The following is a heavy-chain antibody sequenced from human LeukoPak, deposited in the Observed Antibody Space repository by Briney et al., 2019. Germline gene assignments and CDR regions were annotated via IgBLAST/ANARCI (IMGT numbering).Heavy chain of an antibody. CDR2: IKSKTDGGTT. V-gene: IGHV3-15*01. J-gene: IGHJ4*02. CDR1: GFTFSNAW. Sequence: GGSLRLSCAASGFTFSNAWMSWVRQAPGKGLEWVGRIKSKTDGGTTDYAAPVKGRFTISRDDSKNTLYLQMNSLKTEDTAVYYCTTDQGYYDSSGYYYVNYWGQGTLVTVSS. CDR3: TTDQGYYDSSGYYYVNY. D-gene: IGHD3-22*01.